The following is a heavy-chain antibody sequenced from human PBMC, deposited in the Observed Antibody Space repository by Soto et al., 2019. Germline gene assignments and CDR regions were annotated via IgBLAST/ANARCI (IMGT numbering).Heavy chain of an antibody. D-gene: IGHD3-10*01. CDR3: ATSYGSGSRAFDY. CDR2: INPIGGST. J-gene: IGHJ4*02. Sequence: ASVKVSCKASGYTFTSYYMHWVRQAPGQGLEWLGMINPIGGSTSYAQKFQGRVTLTADKSASTAYMVLSSLRSDDTAMYYCATSYGSGSRAFDYWGQGALVTVSS. V-gene: IGHV1-46*01. CDR1: GYTFTSYY.